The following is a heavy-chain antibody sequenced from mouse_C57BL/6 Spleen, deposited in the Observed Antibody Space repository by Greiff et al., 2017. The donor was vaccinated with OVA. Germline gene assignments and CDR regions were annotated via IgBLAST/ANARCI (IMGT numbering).Heavy chain of an antibody. CDR2: INPNNGGT. Sequence: EVQLHQSGPELVKPGASVKISCKASGYTFTDYYMNWVKQSHGKSLEWIGDINPNNGGTSYNQKFKGKATLTVDKSSSTAYMELRSLTSEDSAVYYCARYRGYWGQGTTLTVSS. CDR3: ARYRGY. J-gene: IGHJ2*01. V-gene: IGHV1-26*01. CDR1: GYTFTDYY.